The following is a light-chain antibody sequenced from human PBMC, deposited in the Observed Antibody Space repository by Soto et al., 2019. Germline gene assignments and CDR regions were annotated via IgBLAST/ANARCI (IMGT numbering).Light chain of an antibody. J-gene: IGKJ5*01. Sequence: EIVMPQYPTPLSLSPGERSTLSCRASQSVSGYLAWYQQKPGQAPRLLIYDASNRATGIPARFSGSGSGTDFTLTISSLEPEDFAVYYCQQRSNWITFGQGTRLEIK. CDR1: QSVSGY. CDR2: DAS. V-gene: IGKV3-11*01. CDR3: QQRSNWIT.